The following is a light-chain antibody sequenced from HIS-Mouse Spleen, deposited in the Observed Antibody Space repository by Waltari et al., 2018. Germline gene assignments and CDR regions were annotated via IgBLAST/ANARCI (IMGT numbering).Light chain of an antibody. CDR3: QQYNSYPFT. V-gene: IGKV1-5*03. Sequence: DIQITQSPSTLSASVGDIVTITCRASQSISGWLAWHQQKPGKAPKLLIYKASSLESGVPSRFSGSGSGTEFTLTISSLQPDDFATYYCQQYNSYPFTFGPGTKVDIK. CDR2: KAS. CDR1: QSISGW. J-gene: IGKJ3*01.